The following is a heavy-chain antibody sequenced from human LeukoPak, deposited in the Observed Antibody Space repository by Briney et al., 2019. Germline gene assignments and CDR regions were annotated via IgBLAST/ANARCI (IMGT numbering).Heavy chain of an antibody. J-gene: IGHJ6*03. Sequence: GGSLRLSCAASGFTFSSYEMNWVRQAPGKGLEWVSYISSSGSTIYYADSVKGRFTISRDNAKNSLYLQMNSLRAEDTAVYYCARVLSGRGSLYSYYYYMDVWGKGTTVTISS. CDR3: ARVLSGRGSLYSYYYYMDV. V-gene: IGHV3-48*03. CDR2: ISSSGSTI. CDR1: GFTFSSYE. D-gene: IGHD3-10*01.